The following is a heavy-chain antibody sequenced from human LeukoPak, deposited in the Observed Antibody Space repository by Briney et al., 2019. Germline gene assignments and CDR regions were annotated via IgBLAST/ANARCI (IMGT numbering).Heavy chain of an antibody. CDR3: ARDYGSGSYYKY. J-gene: IGHJ4*02. D-gene: IGHD3-10*01. V-gene: IGHV4-34*01. CDR2: INKSGNT. Sequence: SETLSLTCAVYGGSFSGYYWGWVRQPPGKGLEWIGEINKSGNTDYNPSLKGRVTVSLDASKNQFSLKLSSVTAADTAVYYCARDYGSGSYYKYWGQGTLVTVSS. CDR1: GGSFSGYY.